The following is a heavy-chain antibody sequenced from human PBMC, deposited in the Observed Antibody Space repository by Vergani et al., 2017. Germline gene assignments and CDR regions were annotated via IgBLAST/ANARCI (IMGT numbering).Heavy chain of an antibody. D-gene: IGHD6-19*01. CDR2: IYYSGSA. Sequence: QLQLQESGPGLVKPSETLSLTCTVSGGSISSSSYYWGWIRQPPGKGLEWIGSIYYSGSAYYNPSLKSRVTISVDTSKNQFSLKLSSGTAADTAVYYCARRYGGGWQWLPHGGWFDPWGQGTLVTVSS. J-gene: IGHJ5*02. CDR1: GGSISSSSYY. CDR3: ARRYGGGWQWLPHGGWFDP. V-gene: IGHV4-39*01.